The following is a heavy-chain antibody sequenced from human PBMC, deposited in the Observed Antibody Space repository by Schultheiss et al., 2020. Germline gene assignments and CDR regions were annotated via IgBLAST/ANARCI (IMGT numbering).Heavy chain of an antibody. CDR1: GFTFSSYG. V-gene: IGHV3-30*19. D-gene: IGHD1-26*01. Sequence: GGSLTLSCAASGFTFSSYGMHWVRQAPGKGLEWVAVMSYDGSNKYYADSVKGRFTISRDNSKNTLYLQMNSLRAEDTAVYYCAKVGGSSGPDYWGQGTRVTVSS. J-gene: IGHJ4*02. CDR3: AKVGGSSGPDY. CDR2: MSYDGSNK.